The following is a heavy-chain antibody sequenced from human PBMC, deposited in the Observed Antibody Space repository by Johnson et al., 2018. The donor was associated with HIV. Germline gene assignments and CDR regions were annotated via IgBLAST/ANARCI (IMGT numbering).Heavy chain of an antibody. J-gene: IGHJ3*02. CDR3: ARVTHIQLWANDAFDI. V-gene: IGHV3-30-3*01. CDR1: GFTFSSYA. Sequence: QVQLVESGGGVVQTGRSLRLSCAASGFTFSSYAMHWVRQAPGKGLEWVAVISYDGSNKYYADSVKGRFTISRDNSKNTLYLQMNSLRAEDTAVYYCARVTHIQLWANDAFDIWGQGTMVTVSS. D-gene: IGHD5-18*01. CDR2: ISYDGSNK.